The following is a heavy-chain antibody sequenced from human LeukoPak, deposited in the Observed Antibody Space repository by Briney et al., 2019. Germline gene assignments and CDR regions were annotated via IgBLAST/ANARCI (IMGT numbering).Heavy chain of an antibody. J-gene: IGHJ6*02. V-gene: IGHV3-66*01. CDR3: ARSKPPAVKDYYGLDV. CDR1: GFTVSSNY. D-gene: IGHD6-13*01. CDR2: IYSGGST. Sequence: GGSLRLSCAASGFTVSSNYVNWVRQAPGKGLEWVSVIYSGGSTYYADSVKGRFTISRDNSKNTLYLQMNSLRAEDTAVYFCARSKPPAVKDYYGLDVWGQGTTVTVSS.